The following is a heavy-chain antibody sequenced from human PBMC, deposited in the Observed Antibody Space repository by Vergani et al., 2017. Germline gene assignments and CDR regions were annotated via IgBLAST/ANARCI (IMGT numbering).Heavy chain of an antibody. Sequence: EVQLVESGGGLVKPGGSLRLSCAASGFTFSSYSMNWVRQAPGKGLEWVSSISSSSSYIYYADSVKGRFTISRDNAKNSLYLQMNSLRAEDTAVYYCARGPSTYYDCWGGSYYYYMDVWGKGTTVTVSS. CDR1: GFTFSSYS. CDR2: ISSSSSYI. J-gene: IGHJ6*03. D-gene: IGHD3-3*01. V-gene: IGHV3-21*01. CDR3: ARGPSTYYDCWGGSYYYYMDV.